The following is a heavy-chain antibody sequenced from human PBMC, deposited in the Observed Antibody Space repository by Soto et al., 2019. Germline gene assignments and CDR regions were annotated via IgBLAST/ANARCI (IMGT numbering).Heavy chain of an antibody. Sequence: PGGSLRLSCAASGFTFNTYGMTWVRQAPGKGLEWVSTVSGSGGGTYYADSVKGRFTISRVNSKNTMYLQMSNLRAEDTAVYFCARGTTMITFGGVIVIRRRGVMGLDAFDIWGQGTMVTVSS. CDR3: ARGTTMITFGGVIVIRRRGVMGLDAFDI. D-gene: IGHD3-16*02. CDR1: GFTFNTYG. CDR2: VSGSGGGT. J-gene: IGHJ3*02. V-gene: IGHV3-23*01.